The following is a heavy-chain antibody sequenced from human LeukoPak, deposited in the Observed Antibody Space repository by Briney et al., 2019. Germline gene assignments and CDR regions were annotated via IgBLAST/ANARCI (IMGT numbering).Heavy chain of an antibody. D-gene: IGHD3-16*01. V-gene: IGHV3-48*02. Sequence: PGGSLRLSCAASGFTFSNTWMNWVRQAPGKGLEWVSYILTSGATIYYADSVKGRFTISRDNAKNSLYLQMNNLRDEDTAVYYCARILGLTLDYWGQGTLVTDSS. CDR3: ARILGLTLDY. J-gene: IGHJ4*02. CDR1: GFTFSNTW. CDR2: ILTSGATI.